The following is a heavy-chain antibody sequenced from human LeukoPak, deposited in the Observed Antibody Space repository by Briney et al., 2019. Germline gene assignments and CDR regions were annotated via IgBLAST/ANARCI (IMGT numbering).Heavy chain of an antibody. V-gene: IGHV4-38-2*01. CDR2: IYHNGDT. J-gene: IGHJ4*02. D-gene: IGHD3/OR15-3a*01. CDR3: ARQTGSGLFILP. CDR1: DYSISSGFF. Sequence: SETLSLTCSVSDYSISSGFFWGWVRQSPGKGLEWIGNIYHNGDTYYHPSLKSRVTISVDTSKNQFSLRLGSVTAADTAVYYCARQTGSGLFILPGGQGTLVTVSS.